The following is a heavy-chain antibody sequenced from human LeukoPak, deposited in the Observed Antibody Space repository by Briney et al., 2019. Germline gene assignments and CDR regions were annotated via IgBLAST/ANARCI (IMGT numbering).Heavy chain of an antibody. CDR3: ARQFRYCSGGSCYSHAFDI. CDR2: IYHSGST. CDR1: GGSISSYY. V-gene: IGHV4-59*08. D-gene: IGHD2-15*01. J-gene: IGHJ3*02. Sequence: SETLSLTCTVSGGSISSYYWSWIRQPPGKGLEWIGYIYHSGSTNYNPSLKSRVTISVDTSKNQFSLKLSSVTPADTAVYYCARQFRYCSGGSCYSHAFDIWGQGTMVTVSS.